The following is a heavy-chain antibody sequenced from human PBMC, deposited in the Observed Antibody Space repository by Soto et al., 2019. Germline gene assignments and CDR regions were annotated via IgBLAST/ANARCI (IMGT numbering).Heavy chain of an antibody. CDR2: MSHSGGT. V-gene: IGHV4-61*01. Sequence: SETLSLTCAVYGGFVSSGSYYWSWIRQPPGKGLEWIGEMSHSGGTHFNPSLKNRVTISVDTSKNQFSLKMSSVTAADTALYYCARVERGTATTVVDAFDIWGPGTMVTVSS. D-gene: IGHD1-1*01. J-gene: IGHJ3*02. CDR3: ARVERGTATTVVDAFDI. CDR1: GGFVSSGSYY.